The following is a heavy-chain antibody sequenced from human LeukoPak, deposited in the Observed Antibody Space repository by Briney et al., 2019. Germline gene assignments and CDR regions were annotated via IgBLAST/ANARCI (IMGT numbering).Heavy chain of an antibody. Sequence: SETLSLTCTVSGGSISSYYWSWIRQPPGKGLDWSGYIYYSGSTNYNPSLKSRVTISVDTSKSQFSLKLSSVTAADTAVYYCARATAMVKDLDYWGQGTLVTVSS. CDR2: IYYSGST. D-gene: IGHD5-18*01. V-gene: IGHV4-59*01. J-gene: IGHJ4*02. CDR3: ARATAMVKDLDY. CDR1: GGSISSYY.